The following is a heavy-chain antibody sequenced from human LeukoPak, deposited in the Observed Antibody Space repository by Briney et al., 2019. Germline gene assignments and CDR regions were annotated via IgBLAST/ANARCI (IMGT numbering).Heavy chain of an antibody. V-gene: IGHV4-34*01. D-gene: IGHD3-22*01. CDR3: AGYYDSSGYTFDY. J-gene: IGHJ4*02. Sequence: SETPSLTCAVYGGSFSGYYWSWIRQPPGKGLEWIGEINHSGSTNYNPSLKSRVTISVDTSKNQFSLKLSSVTAADTAVYYCAGYYDSSGYTFDYWGQGTLVTVSS. CDR1: GGSFSGYY. CDR2: INHSGST.